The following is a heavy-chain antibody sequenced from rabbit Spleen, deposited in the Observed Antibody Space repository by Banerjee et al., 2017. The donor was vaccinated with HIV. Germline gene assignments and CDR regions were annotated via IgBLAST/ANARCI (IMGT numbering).Heavy chain of an antibody. Sequence: EESGGDLVKPGASLTLTCKASGFSLSSNEFNWVRQAPGKGLEYIGWISTFGSAYCANWVNGRFTISSDNAQNTVGLQMNSLTPADTATYFCARNANGGWDLWGPGTLVTVS. V-gene: IGHV1S29*01. CDR3: ARNANGGWDL. CDR1: GFSLSSNE. D-gene: IGHD4-1*01. CDR2: ISTFGSA. J-gene: IGHJ4*01.